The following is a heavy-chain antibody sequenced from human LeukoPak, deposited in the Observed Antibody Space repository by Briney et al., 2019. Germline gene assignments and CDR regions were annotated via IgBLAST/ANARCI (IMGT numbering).Heavy chain of an antibody. CDR1: GGSISSYY. J-gene: IGHJ4*02. CDR3: ARDRIGSGYDY. CDR2: IYYSGST. Sequence: PSETLSLTCTVSGGSISSYYWSWIRQRPGKGLEWIGYIYYSGSTNYNPSLKSRVTISVDTSKNQFSLKLSSVTAADTAVYYCARDRIGSGYDYWGQGTLVTVSS. V-gene: IGHV4-59*01. D-gene: IGHD5-12*01.